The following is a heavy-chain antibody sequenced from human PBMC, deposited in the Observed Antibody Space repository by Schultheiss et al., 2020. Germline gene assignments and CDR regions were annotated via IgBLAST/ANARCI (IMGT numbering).Heavy chain of an antibody. Sequence: SETLSLTCTVSGGSISSYYWSWIRQPPGKGLEWIGYIYYSGSTSYNPSLKSRVTISVDTSKNQFSLKLSSVTAADTAMYYCARGPSGHYYHLDYWGQGTLVTVSS. CDR1: GGSISSYY. V-gene: IGHV4-59*01. CDR2: IYYSGST. D-gene: IGHD1-26*01. J-gene: IGHJ4*02. CDR3: ARGPSGHYYHLDY.